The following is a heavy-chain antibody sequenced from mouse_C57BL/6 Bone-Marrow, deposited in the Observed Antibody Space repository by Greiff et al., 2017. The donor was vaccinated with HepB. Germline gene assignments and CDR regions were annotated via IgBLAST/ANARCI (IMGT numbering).Heavy chain of an antibody. CDR1: GYTFTSYW. J-gene: IGHJ2*01. CDR3: AREYYGLFDY. V-gene: IGHV1-50*01. D-gene: IGHD1-1*01. Sequence: QVQLQQPGAELVKPGASVKLSCKASGYTFTSYWMQWVKQRPGQGLEWIGEIDTSDSYTNYNQKFKGKATLTVDTSSSTAYMQLSSLTSEDSAGYYCAREYYGLFDYWGTGTTLTVSS. CDR2: IDTSDSYT.